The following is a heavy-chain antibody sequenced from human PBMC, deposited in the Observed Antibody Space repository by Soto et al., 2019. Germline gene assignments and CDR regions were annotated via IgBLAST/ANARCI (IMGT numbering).Heavy chain of an antibody. CDR3: ARDPGMNYYDSSGYYCCGMDV. D-gene: IGHD3-22*01. CDR1: GFTFSSYS. V-gene: IGHV3-48*02. Sequence: PVGSLRLSCAASGFTFSSYSMNWVRQAPGKGLEWVSYISSSSSTIYYADSVKGRFTISRDNAKNSLYLQMNSLRDEDTAVYYCARDPGMNYYDSSGYYCCGMDVWGQGTTVTVSS. CDR2: ISSSSSTI. J-gene: IGHJ6*02.